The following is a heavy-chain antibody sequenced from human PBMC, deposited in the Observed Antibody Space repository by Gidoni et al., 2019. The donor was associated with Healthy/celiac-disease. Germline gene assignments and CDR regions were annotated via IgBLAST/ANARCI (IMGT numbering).Heavy chain of an antibody. CDR3: ARAIAAAGRFRHFDL. D-gene: IGHD6-13*01. CDR2: IYPGDSDT. V-gene: IGHV5-51*03. J-gene: IGHJ2*01. Sequence: EVPLVQSGAEVKKPGESLKLSCKGSGSSFPSYWTGWVRQMPGKGLEWMGIIYPGDSDTRYSPSFQGQVIISADKSISTAYLQWSSLKASDTAIYYCARAIAAAGRFRHFDLWGRGTLVTVSS. CDR1: GSSFPSYW.